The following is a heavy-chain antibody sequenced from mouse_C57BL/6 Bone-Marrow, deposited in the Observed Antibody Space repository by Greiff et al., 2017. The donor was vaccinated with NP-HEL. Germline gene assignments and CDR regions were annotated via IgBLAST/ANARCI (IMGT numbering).Heavy chain of an antibody. CDR3: ARYYYGIAMDY. J-gene: IGHJ4*01. CDR2: IYPGGGYT. Sequence: VKLQESGAELVRPGTSVKMSCKASGYTFTNYWLGWAKQRPGHGLEWIGDIYPGGGYTNYNEKFKGKATLTADQSSSTAYMQFSSLTSEDSAIYYCARYYYGIAMDYWGQGTSVTVSS. D-gene: IGHD1-1*01. CDR1: GYTFTNYW. V-gene: IGHV1-63*01.